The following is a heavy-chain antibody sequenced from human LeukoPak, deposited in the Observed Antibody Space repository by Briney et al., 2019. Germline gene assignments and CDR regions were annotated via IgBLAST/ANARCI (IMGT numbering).Heavy chain of an antibody. V-gene: IGHV3-21*01. Sequence: PGGSLRLSCAASGFTFSSYSMNWVRQAPGKGLEWVSSISSSSSYIYYADSVKGRFTISRDNAKNSLYLQMNSLRAEDTAVYYCARGLWGNDFWSGYYPRFDPWDQGTLVTVSS. D-gene: IGHD3-3*01. J-gene: IGHJ5*02. CDR3: ARGLWGNDFWSGYYPRFDP. CDR2: ISSSSSYI. CDR1: GFTFSSYS.